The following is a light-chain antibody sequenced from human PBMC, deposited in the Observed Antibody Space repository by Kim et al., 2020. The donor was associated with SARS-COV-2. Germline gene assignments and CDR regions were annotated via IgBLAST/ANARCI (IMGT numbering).Light chain of an antibody. CDR1: SSNVGGHNF. CDR2: EVI. V-gene: IGLV2-8*01. Sequence: GQSVITSSTGTSSNVGGHNFVSWFQKHPGKAPKLMIYEVIKRPSGVPDRFSGSKSGNTASLTVSGLQAEDEADYYCFSYAGSNNWIFGGGTQLTVL. J-gene: IGLJ2*01. CDR3: FSYAGSNNWI.